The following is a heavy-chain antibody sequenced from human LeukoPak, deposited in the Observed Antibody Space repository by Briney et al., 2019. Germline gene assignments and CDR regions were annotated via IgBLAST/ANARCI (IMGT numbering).Heavy chain of an antibody. D-gene: IGHD3-10*01. J-gene: IGHJ4*02. Sequence: GRSLRLSCAASGFTFSSYGMHWVRQAPGKGLEWVAVIWYDGSNKYYADSVKGRFTISGDNSKNTLYLQMNSLRAEDTAVYYCARDGEAKGFDYWGQGTLVTVSS. CDR2: IWYDGSNK. CDR1: GFTFSSYG. V-gene: IGHV3-33*01. CDR3: ARDGEAKGFDY.